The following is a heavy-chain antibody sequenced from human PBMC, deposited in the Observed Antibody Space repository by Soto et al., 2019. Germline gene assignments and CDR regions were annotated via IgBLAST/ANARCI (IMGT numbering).Heavy chain of an antibody. CDR1: GGTFSSYS. J-gene: IGHJ6*02. CDR3: ARRVQQLVSGAGPDKNYYYYGMDV. V-gene: IGHV1-69*06. Sequence: SVKVSCKASGGTFSSYSISWVRQAPVQGLEWMGGIIPIFGTANYAQKFQGRVTITADKSTSTAYMELSSLRSEDTAVYYCARRVQQLVSGAGPDKNYYYYGMDVWGQRTTVTVSS. CDR2: IIPIFGTA. D-gene: IGHD6-13*01.